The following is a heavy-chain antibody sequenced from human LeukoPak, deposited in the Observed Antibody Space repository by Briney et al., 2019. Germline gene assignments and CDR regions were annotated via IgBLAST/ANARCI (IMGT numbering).Heavy chain of an antibody. V-gene: IGHV4-31*03. CDR1: GGSISSGGYY. J-gene: IGHJ4*02. CDR3: ARGWDYYDSSGYFPYFDY. D-gene: IGHD3-22*01. CDR2: IYYSGST. Sequence: SETLSLTCTVSGGSISSGGYYWSWIRQHPGKGLEWIGYIYYSGSTYYNPSLKSRVTISVDTSKNQFSLKLSSVTAADTAVYYCARGWDYYDSSGYFPYFDYWGQGTLVTVSS.